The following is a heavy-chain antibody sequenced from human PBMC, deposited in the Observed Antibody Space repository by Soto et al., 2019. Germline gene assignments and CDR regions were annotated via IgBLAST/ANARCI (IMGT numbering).Heavy chain of an antibody. D-gene: IGHD2-15*01. V-gene: IGHV2-5*02. J-gene: IGHJ6*02. CDR3: AHKGGRGAGMDV. Sequence: QITLRESGPTLVKPTQTLTLTCTFSAFSLSTREVGVAWIRQPPGKALEWLALIYWDDDKRYSPSLKSRLTITKDTSKNQVVLTMTHMDPVDTATYYCAHKGGRGAGMDVWGQGTTVTVSS. CDR1: AFSLSTREVG. CDR2: IYWDDDK.